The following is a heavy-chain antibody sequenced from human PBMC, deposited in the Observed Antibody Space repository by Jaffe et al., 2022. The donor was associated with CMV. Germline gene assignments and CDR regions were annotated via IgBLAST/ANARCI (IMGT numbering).Heavy chain of an antibody. CDR3: ASCAYYDFWSGYCPNGMDV. Sequence: EVQLVESGGGLIQPGGSLRLSCAASGFTVSSNYMSWVRQAPGKGLEWVSVIYSGGSTYYADSVKGRFTISRDNSKNMLYLQMNSLRAEDTAVYYCASCAYYDFWSGYCPNGMDVWGQGTTVTVSS. J-gene: IGHJ6*02. V-gene: IGHV3-53*01. CDR1: GFTVSSNY. D-gene: IGHD3-3*01. CDR2: IYSGGST.